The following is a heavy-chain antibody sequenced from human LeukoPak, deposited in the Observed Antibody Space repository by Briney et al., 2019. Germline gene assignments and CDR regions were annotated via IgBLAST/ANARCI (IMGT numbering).Heavy chain of an antibody. CDR2: INHSGST. V-gene: IGHV4-34*01. CDR1: GGSFSGYY. J-gene: IGHJ4*02. Sequence: PSETLSLTCAVYGGSFSGYYWSWIRQPPGKGLEWIGEINHSGSTNYNPSLKSRVTISVDTSKNQFSLKLSSVTAVDTAVYYCARPRTGYSSSWNDHWGQGTLVTVSS. CDR3: ARPRTGYSSSWNDH. D-gene: IGHD6-13*01.